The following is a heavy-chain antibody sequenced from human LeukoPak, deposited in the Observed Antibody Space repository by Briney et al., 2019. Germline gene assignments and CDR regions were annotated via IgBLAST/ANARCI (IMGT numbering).Heavy chain of an antibody. CDR1: GGSISSYY. Sequence: SETLSLTCTVSGGSISSYYWSWIRQPPGKGLEWIGYIYYSGSTNYNPSLKSRVTISVDTSKNQFSLKLSSVTAADTAVYYCATVNPVTTNYWGQGTLVTVSS. V-gene: IGHV4-59*12. CDR3: ATVNPVTTNY. CDR2: IYYSGST. J-gene: IGHJ4*02. D-gene: IGHD4-11*01.